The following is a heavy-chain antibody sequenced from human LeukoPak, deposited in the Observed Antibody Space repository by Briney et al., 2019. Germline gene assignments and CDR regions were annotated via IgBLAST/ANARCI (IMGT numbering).Heavy chain of an antibody. CDR1: GGSTSSRSYH. J-gene: IGHJ4*02. D-gene: IGHD2-15*01. V-gene: IGHV4-39*01. CDR3: ARLWSTYCSSGSCPHQPNY. CDR2: IYYSGST. Sequence: SETLSLTCSVSGGSTSSRSYHWGWIRQPPGKGLEWIGSIYYSGSTYYNPSLRSRVTISVDTSKNQFSLRLNSVTAADTAVYYCARLWSTYCSSGSCPHQPNYWGQGTLVTVSS.